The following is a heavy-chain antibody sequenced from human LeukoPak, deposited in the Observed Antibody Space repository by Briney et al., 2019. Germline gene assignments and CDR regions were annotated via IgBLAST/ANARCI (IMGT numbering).Heavy chain of an antibody. CDR1: GGSISSYY. Sequence: PSETLSLTCTVSGGSISSYYWSWIRQPPGKGLEWIGYISYSGSTNCNPSLESRVTISVDTSKHQFSLKLSSVTAADTAVYYCARFPTTGYSSGWYLKMIASALGYMDVWGLGTAVTVSS. J-gene: IGHJ6*02. V-gene: IGHV4-59*01. CDR2: ISYSGST. D-gene: IGHD6-19*01. CDR3: ARFPTTGYSSGWYLKMIASALGYMDV.